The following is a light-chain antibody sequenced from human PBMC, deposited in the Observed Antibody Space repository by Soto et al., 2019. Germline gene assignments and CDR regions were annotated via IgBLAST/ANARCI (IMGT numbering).Light chain of an antibody. J-gene: IGLJ3*02. V-gene: IGLV2-14*01. CDR3: SSYSSASFLGRV. CDR1: RSDVGGDNY. Sequence: QSALTQPASVSGSPGQSITISCTGTRSDVGGDNYVSWYQQHPGKAPKLMIFEVSNRPSGVSTRFSGSKSGNTASLIISGLQAEDEADYYYSSYSSASFLGRVFGGGTKLTVL. CDR2: EVS.